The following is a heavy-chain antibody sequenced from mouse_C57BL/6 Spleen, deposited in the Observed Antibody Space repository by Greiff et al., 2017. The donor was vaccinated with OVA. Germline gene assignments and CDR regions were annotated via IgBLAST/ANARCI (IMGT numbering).Heavy chain of an antibody. V-gene: IGHV5-4*01. CDR1: GFTFSSYA. Sequence: DVHLVESGGGLVKPGGSLKLSCAASGFTFSSYAMSWVRQTPEKRLEWVATISDGGSYTYYPDNVKGRFTISRDNAKNNLYLQMSHLKSEDTAMYYCARDYDVGYYAMDYWGQGTSVTVSS. J-gene: IGHJ4*01. CDR3: ARDYDVGYYAMDY. D-gene: IGHD2-12*01. CDR2: ISDGGSYT.